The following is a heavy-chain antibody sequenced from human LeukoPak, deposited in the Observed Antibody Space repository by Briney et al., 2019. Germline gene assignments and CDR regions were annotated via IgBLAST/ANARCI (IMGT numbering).Heavy chain of an antibody. Sequence: PSQTLSLTCTVSGGFISNRNFYCGWIRQPPGKGLDGSGHIYYPGRTYYNPTPNSRVTISVDTSKNQCCLRLSSVTAADTAVYYCVRLYYYDSSRPPLWGQGTLVIVSS. D-gene: IGHD3-22*01. CDR3: VRLYYYDSSRPPL. V-gene: IGHV4-39*01. J-gene: IGHJ4*02. CDR1: GGFISNRNFY. CDR2: IYYPGRT.